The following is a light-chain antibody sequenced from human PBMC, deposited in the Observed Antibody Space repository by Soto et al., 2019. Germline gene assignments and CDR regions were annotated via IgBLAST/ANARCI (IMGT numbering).Light chain of an antibody. V-gene: IGKV3-20*01. J-gene: IGKJ1*01. CDR2: GAS. CDR3: QHHGSSSWT. CDR1: QSVSSSY. Sequence: EIVLTQSPGTLSLSPGERATLSCRASQSVSSSYLAWYQQTPGQAPMLLIYGASNRATGIPDRFSGSGSGTDFTLTISRLEPEDFAVFYCQHHGSSSWTFGQGTKVEIK.